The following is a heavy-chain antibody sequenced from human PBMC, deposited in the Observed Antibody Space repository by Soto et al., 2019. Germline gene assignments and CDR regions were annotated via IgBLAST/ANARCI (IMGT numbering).Heavy chain of an antibody. Sequence: SETLSLTCAVYGGSFSGYYWSWIRQPPGKGLEWIGEINHSGSTNYNPSLKSRVTISVDTSKNQFSLKLSSVTAADTAVYYCARKGREYFGSRSYMDVWGKGTTVTVSS. V-gene: IGHV4-34*01. CDR1: GGSFSGYY. CDR3: ARKGREYFGSRSYMDV. J-gene: IGHJ6*03. D-gene: IGHD3-9*01. CDR2: INHSGST.